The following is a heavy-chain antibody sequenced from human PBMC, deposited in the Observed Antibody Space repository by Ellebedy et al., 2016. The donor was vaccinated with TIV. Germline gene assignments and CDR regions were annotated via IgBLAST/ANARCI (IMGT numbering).Heavy chain of an antibody. Sequence: GGSLRLSXAASGFTLSRNAMTWVRQAPGKGLEWVSAIEGSNDNTHYADSVMGRFTISRDTSRNTLFLQMNSLTVGDTAVYYCAKDVFGWALDSWGQGTLVTVSS. CDR1: GFTLSRNA. V-gene: IGHV3-23*01. D-gene: IGHD3-10*02. CDR2: IEGSNDNT. CDR3: AKDVFGWALDS. J-gene: IGHJ4*02.